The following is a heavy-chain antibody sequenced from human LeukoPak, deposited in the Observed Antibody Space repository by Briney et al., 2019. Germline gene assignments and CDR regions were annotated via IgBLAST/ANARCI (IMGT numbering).Heavy chain of an antibody. CDR1: GFTLDSYT. Sequence: GGSLRLSCAASGFTLDSYTMNWVRQAPGKGLEWVSYISSSSSTIQYADSVKGRFTISRDNAENSLYLQMDSLGVEDTAVYYCARAVISIFDNWGQGTLVTVSS. D-gene: IGHD3-3*02. CDR2: ISSSSSTI. J-gene: IGHJ4*02. CDR3: ARAVISIFDN. V-gene: IGHV3-48*01.